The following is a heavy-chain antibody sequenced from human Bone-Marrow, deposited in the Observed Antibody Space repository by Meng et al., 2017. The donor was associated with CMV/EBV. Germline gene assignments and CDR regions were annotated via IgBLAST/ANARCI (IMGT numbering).Heavy chain of an antibody. CDR3: AREVVVVPAATHYYYYYYGMDV. J-gene: IGHJ6*02. CDR2: INANSGGT. V-gene: IGHV1-2*02. CDR1: GFTFSGYY. Sequence: ASVKVSCKASGFTFSGYYIHWVRQAPGHGLEWMGWINANSGGTIYAQKFRGRVTITRDTSISTAYLEVRSLRSDDTAVYYCAREVVVVPAATHYYYYYYGMDVWGQGTTVTVSS. D-gene: IGHD2-2*01.